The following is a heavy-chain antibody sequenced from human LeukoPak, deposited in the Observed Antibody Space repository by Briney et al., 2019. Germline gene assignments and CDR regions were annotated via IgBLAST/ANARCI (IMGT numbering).Heavy chain of an antibody. Sequence: SETLSLTCTVSGGSIISYYWSWIRQPPGRGLEWIGYIYYTGNTNYNPSLKSRVTISVDTSKNQFFLKLSSVTAADTAVYYCARDFFGSVGYYYGMDVWGQGTTVTVSS. CDR3: ARDFFGSVGYYYGMDV. CDR1: GGSIISYY. V-gene: IGHV4-59*01. D-gene: IGHD3-3*01. J-gene: IGHJ6*02. CDR2: IYYTGNT.